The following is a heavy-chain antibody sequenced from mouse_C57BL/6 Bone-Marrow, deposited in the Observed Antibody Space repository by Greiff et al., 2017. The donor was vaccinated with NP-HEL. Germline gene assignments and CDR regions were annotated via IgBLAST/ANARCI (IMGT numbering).Heavy chain of an antibody. CDR1: GYTFTSYW. D-gene: IGHD1-1*01. CDR2: IYPGSGST. J-gene: IGHJ1*03. Sequence: VQLQQPGAELVKPGASVKMSCKASGYTFTSYWITWVKQRPGQGLEWIGDIYPGSGSTNYNEKFKSKATLTVDTSSSTAYMQLSSLTSEDSAVYYCARSPLTVDWYFDVWGTGTTVTVSS. CDR3: ARSPLTVDWYFDV. V-gene: IGHV1-55*01.